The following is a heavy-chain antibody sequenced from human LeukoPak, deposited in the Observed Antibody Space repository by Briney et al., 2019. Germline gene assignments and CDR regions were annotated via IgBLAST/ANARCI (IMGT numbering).Heavy chain of an antibody. D-gene: IGHD6-6*01. V-gene: IGHV3-30-3*01. CDR2: ISYDGSNK. J-gene: IGHJ3*02. CDR1: GFTFSSYA. Sequence: GGSLRLSCAASGFTFSSYAMHWVRQAPGKGLEWVAVISYDGSNKYYADSVKGRFTISRDNSKNTLYLQMNSLRAEDTAVYYCARAADLAARSAFDIWGQGTTVTVSS. CDR3: ARAADLAARSAFDI.